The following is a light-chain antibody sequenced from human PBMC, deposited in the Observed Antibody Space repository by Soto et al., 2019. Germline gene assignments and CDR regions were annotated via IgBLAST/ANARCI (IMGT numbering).Light chain of an antibody. J-gene: IGKJ1*01. Sequence: DIQMTQSPSTLSASVGDRVTITCRASQTVNTYLAWYQQKPGTAPKLLIYRASSLESGVPSRFSASGSGTEFTLTISSLQPNDFATYYCQQYYTYPWTFGQGTKVEIK. CDR1: QTVNTY. CDR3: QQYYTYPWT. V-gene: IGKV1-5*03. CDR2: RAS.